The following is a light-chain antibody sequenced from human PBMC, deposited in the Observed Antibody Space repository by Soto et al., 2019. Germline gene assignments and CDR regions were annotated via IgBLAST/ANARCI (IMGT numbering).Light chain of an antibody. J-gene: IGKJ5*01. CDR1: ERVSSSY. CDR3: QQYGSSPIT. CDR2: DTS. V-gene: IGKV3D-20*01. Sequence: IVLTQSPATMSLSPGERATLSCGASERVSSSYVAWYQMKAGLAPRLLIHDTSTRASCIPDRFRGSKSGPDFPLTIRGLEPEDAALYYCQQYGSSPITFGQGTRLE.